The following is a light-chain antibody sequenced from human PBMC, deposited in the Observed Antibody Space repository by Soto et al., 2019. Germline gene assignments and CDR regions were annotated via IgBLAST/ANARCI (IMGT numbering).Light chain of an antibody. Sequence: DIQMTQSPSSLSASVGDRVTITCRASQSISRDLNWYQQKPGKAPKLLIYDASSLESGVPSRFSGSGSGTEFTLTISSLQPDDFATYYCQQYNSYSPKTFGQRTKVDI. J-gene: IGKJ1*01. CDR3: QQYNSYSPKT. V-gene: IGKV1-5*01. CDR2: DAS. CDR1: QSISRD.